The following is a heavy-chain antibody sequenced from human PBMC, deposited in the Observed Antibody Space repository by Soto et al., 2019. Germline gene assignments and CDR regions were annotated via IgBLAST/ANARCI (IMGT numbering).Heavy chain of an antibody. CDR3: ARASSQQLVPYGLSREQRSNWFDP. J-gene: IGHJ5*02. Sequence: HPGGSLRLSCAASGFTFSSYAMHWVRQAPGKGLEWVAVISYDGSNKYYADSVKGRFTISRDNSKNTLYLQMNSLRAEDTAVYYCARASSQQLVPYGLSREQRSNWFDPWGQGTLVTVSS. CDR1: GFTFSSYA. V-gene: IGHV3-30-3*01. D-gene: IGHD6-13*01. CDR2: ISYDGSNK.